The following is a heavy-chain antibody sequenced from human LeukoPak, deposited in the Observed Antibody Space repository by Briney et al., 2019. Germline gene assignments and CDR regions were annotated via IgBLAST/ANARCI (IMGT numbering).Heavy chain of an antibody. Sequence: GGSLRLSSAASGFTFSSYAMSWVRQTPEKGLEWVSVISSSGDSTYYADSVKGRFTISRDNSKSTVYLQMKSLRAEDTAIYYCTKDTHFDYWGQGTLVTVSS. J-gene: IGHJ4*02. V-gene: IGHV3-23*01. CDR3: TKDTHFDY. CDR2: ISSSGDST. CDR1: GFTFSSYA.